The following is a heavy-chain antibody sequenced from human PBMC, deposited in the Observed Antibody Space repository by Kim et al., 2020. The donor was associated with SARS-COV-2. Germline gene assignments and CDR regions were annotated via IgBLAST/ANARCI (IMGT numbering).Heavy chain of an antibody. Sequence: SETLSLTCAVYGGSFSGYYWSWIRQPPGKGLEWIGEINHSGSTNYNPSLKSRVTISVDTSKNQFSLKLSSVTAADTAVYYCAREADDILTGYPDYWGQGTLVTVSS. J-gene: IGHJ4*02. CDR1: GGSFSGYY. V-gene: IGHV4-34*01. CDR3: AREADDILTGYPDY. D-gene: IGHD3-9*01. CDR2: INHSGST.